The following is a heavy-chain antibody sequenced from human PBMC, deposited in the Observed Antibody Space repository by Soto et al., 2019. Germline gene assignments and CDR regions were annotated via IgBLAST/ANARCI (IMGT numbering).Heavy chain of an antibody. CDR2: TSHDGKNK. D-gene: IGHD5-18*01. CDR1: GFIFSDYA. CDR3: AKLGGYNYDSPLDF. Sequence: QVQLVESGGGVVQPGRSLRLSCAASGFIFSDYAMNWVRQAPGKGLEWVAVTSHDGKNKYFADSVRGRFIISRDNSRDTLYPRMDTLRTEDTAIYYWAKLGGYNYDSPLDFWGRGTMVIVSS. V-gene: IGHV3-30-3*02. J-gene: IGHJ4*02.